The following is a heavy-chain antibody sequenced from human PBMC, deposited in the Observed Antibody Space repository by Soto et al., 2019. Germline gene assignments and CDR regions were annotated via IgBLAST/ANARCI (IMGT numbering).Heavy chain of an antibody. Sequence: ASVKVSCKASGYSFTTYTMHWVRQAPGQRLEWMGRISAGNGHTKYSQKFQDRVIITRDTSASTAYMELSSLRSEDTAVYYCARYYGSGSSYYFDYWGQGTLVTVS. CDR2: ISAGNGHT. D-gene: IGHD3-10*01. J-gene: IGHJ4*02. CDR3: ARYYGSGSSYYFDY. V-gene: IGHV1-3*01. CDR1: GYSFTTYT.